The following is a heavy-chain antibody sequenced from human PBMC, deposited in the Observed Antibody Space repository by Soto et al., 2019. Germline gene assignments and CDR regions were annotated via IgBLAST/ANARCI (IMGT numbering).Heavy chain of an antibody. CDR2: ISPFHGNT. V-gene: IGHV1-18*04. CDR3: ARGTSDTTGYPIDY. Sequence: ASVKVSCKASGYTFTSYDISWVRQAPGQGLEWMGWISPFHGNTNYAQKLQGSVTMTTDTSTSTAYTELRSLTSDDTAIYYCARGTSDTTGYPIDYWGQGTLVTVSS. J-gene: IGHJ4*02. D-gene: IGHD3-22*01. CDR1: GYTFTSYD.